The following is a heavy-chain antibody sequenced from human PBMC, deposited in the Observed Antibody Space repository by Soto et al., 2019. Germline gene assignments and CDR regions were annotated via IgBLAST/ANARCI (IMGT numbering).Heavy chain of an antibody. J-gene: IGHJ6*03. CDR1: GGSFSGYY. V-gene: IGHV4-34*01. CDR3: ARLVLSVVVVAATPDYYYYMDV. Sequence: LETLSLTCAVYGGSFSGYYWSWIRQPPGKGLEWIGEINHSGSTNYNPSLKSRVTISVDTSKNQFSLKLSSVTAADTAVYYCARLVLSVVVVAATPDYYYYMDVWGKGTTVTVSS. CDR2: INHSGST. D-gene: IGHD2-15*01.